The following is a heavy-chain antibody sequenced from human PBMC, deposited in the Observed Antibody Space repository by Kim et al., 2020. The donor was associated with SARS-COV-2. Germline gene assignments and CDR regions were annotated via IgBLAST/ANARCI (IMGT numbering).Heavy chain of an antibody. J-gene: IGHJ4*02. CDR3: AKDAGSYEFDY. Sequence: TYYADAVNGQFTISRDNSKSTLYLHVNRLRAEDTALYYCAKDAGSYEFDYWGQGTLVTVYS. CDR2: T. V-gene: IGHV3-23*01. D-gene: IGHD1-26*01.